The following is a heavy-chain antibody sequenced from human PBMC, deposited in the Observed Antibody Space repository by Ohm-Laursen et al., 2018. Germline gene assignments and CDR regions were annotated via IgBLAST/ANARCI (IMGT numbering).Heavy chain of an antibody. CDR2: IWYDGSNK. CDR1: GFTFSSYG. D-gene: IGHD6-13*01. J-gene: IGHJ4*02. Sequence: SLRLSCAASGFTFSSYGMHWVRQAPDKGLEWVAVIWYDGSNKYYADSVKGRFTISRDNSKNTLYLQMNSLRAEDTAVYYCARDQSSIAAAGTFDYWGQGTLVTVSS. CDR3: ARDQSSIAAAGTFDY. V-gene: IGHV3-33*01.